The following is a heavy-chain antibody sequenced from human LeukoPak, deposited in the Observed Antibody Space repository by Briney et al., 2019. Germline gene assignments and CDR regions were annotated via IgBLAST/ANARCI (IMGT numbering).Heavy chain of an antibody. CDR3: ARDIAATVVITRLYYYYGMDV. CDR1: GFTFSSYS. V-gene: IGHV3-21*01. CDR2: ISSSSSYI. J-gene: IGHJ6*02. Sequence: GGSLRLSCAASGFTFSSYSMNWVRQAPGKGLEWVSSISSSSSYIYYADSVKGRFTISRDNAKNSLYLQMNSLRAEDTAVYYCARDIAATVVITRLYYYYGMDVWGQGTTVTVSS. D-gene: IGHD3-22*01.